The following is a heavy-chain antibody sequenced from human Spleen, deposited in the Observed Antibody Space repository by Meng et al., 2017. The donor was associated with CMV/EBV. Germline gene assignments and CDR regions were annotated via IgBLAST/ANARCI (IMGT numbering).Heavy chain of an antibody. CDR3: VRRTPLTLLDW. J-gene: IGHJ4*02. CDR1: GYIFTSSV. CDR2: VNPGSNNR. V-gene: IGHV1-3*01. Sequence: SCKASGYIFTSSVVHWLRQAPGQSLEWIGWVNPGSNNRKYSQKLEARVTLSTDTSADTAYMELISLTSGDTAVYYCVRRTPLTLLDWWGQGTLVTVSS.